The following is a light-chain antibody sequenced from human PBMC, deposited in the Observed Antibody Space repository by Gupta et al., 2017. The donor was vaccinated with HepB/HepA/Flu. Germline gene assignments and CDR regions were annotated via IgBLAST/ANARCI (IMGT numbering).Light chain of an antibody. CDR1: QSLSNNY. CDR2: GAS. CDR3: QQYDTSPVT. J-gene: IGKJ5*01. V-gene: IGKV3-20*01. Sequence: EIVFTQSPGPLSLSPGERATLSCRASQSLSNNYVGWYQQKPGQAPRLLIYGASSRATGIPDRFSGSGSGTDFTLTISRLEPEDFGVYHCQQYDTSPVTFGQGTRLEIK.